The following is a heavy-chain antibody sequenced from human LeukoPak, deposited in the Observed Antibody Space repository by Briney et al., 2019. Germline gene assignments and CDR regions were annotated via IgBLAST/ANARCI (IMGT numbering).Heavy chain of an antibody. CDR1: GFTFSDYY. Sequence: GGSLRLSCAASGFTFSDYYMSWIRQAPGKGLEWVSYISSSGSTIYYADSVKGRFTISRDNAKNSLYLQMNSLRAEDTAVYYCARDRGYYDSSGYQPKPIDYWGQGTLVTVSS. D-gene: IGHD3-22*01. V-gene: IGHV3-11*04. J-gene: IGHJ4*02. CDR2: ISSSGSTI. CDR3: ARDRGYYDSSGYQPKPIDY.